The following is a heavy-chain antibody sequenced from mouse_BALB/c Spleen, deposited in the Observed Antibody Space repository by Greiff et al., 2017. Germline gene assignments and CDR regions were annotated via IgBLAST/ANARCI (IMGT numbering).Heavy chain of an antibody. Sequence: EVMLVESGGGLVQPKGSLKLSCAASGFTFNTYAMNWVRQAPGKGLEWVARIRSKSNNYATYYADSVKDRFTISRDDSQSMLYLQMNNLKTEDTAMYYCVRQLGLRGFAYWGQGTLVTVSA. D-gene: IGHD3-1*01. CDR2: IRSKSNNYAT. CDR1: GFTFNTYA. J-gene: IGHJ3*01. V-gene: IGHV10-1*02. CDR3: VRQLGLRGFAY.